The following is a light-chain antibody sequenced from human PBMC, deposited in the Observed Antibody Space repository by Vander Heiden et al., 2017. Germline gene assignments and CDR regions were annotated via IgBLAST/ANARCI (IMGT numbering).Light chain of an antibody. CDR2: AAS. J-gene: IGKJ1*01. Sequence: DIQMTQSPSSLSASVGDRVTITCRASQVIKNDLGWYQQKPGKAPQRLLYAASSFQSGVPSTFSGSGFGTAFTFTISSLQPADFATYYCRQHNNYPRTFGQGTKVEVK. V-gene: IGKV1-17*01. CDR3: RQHNNYPRT. CDR1: QVIKND.